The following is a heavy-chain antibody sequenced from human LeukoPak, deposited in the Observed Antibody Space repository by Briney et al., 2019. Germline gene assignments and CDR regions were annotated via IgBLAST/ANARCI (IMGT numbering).Heavy chain of an antibody. CDR3: AKGGGSYGGNLGWFDP. CDR2: ISYDGSNK. J-gene: IGHJ5*02. CDR1: GFTFSSYG. V-gene: IGHV3-30*18. Sequence: GRSLRLSCAASGFTFSSYGMHWVCQAPGKGLEWVAVISYDGSNKYYADSVKGRFTISRDNSKNTLYLQMNSLRAEDTAVYYCAKGGGSYGGNLGWFDPWGQGTLVTVSS. D-gene: IGHD4-23*01.